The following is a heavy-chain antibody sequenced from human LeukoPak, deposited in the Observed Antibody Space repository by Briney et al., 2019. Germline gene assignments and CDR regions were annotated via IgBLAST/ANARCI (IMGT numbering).Heavy chain of an antibody. CDR2: INTNTGNP. D-gene: IGHD2-21*01. V-gene: IGHV7-4-1*02. Sequence: ASVKVSCKASGYTFTGNSINWLRQAPGQGLEWMGWINTNTGNPTYAQGFTGRFVFSLDTSVSTAYLQISSLKAEDTAVYYCARDTHIVHFDYWGQGTLVTASS. CDR1: GYTFTGNS. J-gene: IGHJ4*01. CDR3: ARDTHIVHFDY.